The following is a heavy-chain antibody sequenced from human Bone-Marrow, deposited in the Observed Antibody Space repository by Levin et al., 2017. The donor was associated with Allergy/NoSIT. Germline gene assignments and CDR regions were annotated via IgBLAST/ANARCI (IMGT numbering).Heavy chain of an antibody. J-gene: IGHJ6*02. CDR2: ISYDGSNK. Sequence: GGSLRLSCAASGFTFSSYAMHWVRQAPGKGLEWVAVISYDGSNKYYADSVKGRFTISRDNSKNTLYLQMNSLRAEDTAVYYCARGRGIAVAGTGGGYYGMDVWGQGTTVTVSS. V-gene: IGHV3-30*04. CDR3: ARGRGIAVAGTGGGYYGMDV. CDR1: GFTFSSYA. D-gene: IGHD6-19*01.